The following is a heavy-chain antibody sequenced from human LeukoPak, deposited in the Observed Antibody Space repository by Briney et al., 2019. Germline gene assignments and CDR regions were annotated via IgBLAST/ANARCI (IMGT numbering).Heavy chain of an antibody. CDR1: GGFVSSGSHY. D-gene: IGHD3-16*01. CDR2: IYYSGST. Sequence: SETLSLTCTVSGGFVSSGSHYWSWIRQPPGKGLEWIGYIYYSGSTIYNPSLKSRVTISVDTSKNQFCLKLNSVTAAYTAVYYCARDLGARSVWFDPWGQGTLVTVSS. V-gene: IGHV4-61*01. J-gene: IGHJ5*02. CDR3: ARDLGARSVWFDP.